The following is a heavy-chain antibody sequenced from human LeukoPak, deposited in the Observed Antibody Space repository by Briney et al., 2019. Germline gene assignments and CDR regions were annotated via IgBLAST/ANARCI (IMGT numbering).Heavy chain of an antibody. V-gene: IGHV1-69*13. Sequence: SVTVSFKASGGTFSIYAISWVRQAPGQGLEWMGGIIPIFGTANYAQKFQGRVTITADESTSTAYMELSSLRSEDTAVYYCASSYDIPGWGQGTLVTVSS. D-gene: IGHD3-9*01. CDR1: GGTFSIYA. J-gene: IGHJ4*02. CDR3: ASSYDIPG. CDR2: IIPIFGTA.